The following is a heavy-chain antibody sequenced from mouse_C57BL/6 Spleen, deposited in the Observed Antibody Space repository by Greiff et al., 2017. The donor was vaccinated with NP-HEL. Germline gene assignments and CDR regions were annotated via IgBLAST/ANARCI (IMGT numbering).Heavy chain of an antibody. CDR1: GFTFSDYG. CDR3: AKNWEYFDV. D-gene: IGHD4-1*01. CDR2: ISSGSSTI. J-gene: IGHJ1*03. Sequence: EVKLVESGGGLVKPGGSLKLSCAASGFTFSDYGMHWVRQAPEKGLEWVAYISSGSSTIYYADKVKGRFTISRDNAKNTLFLQMTSLRSEDTAMYYCAKNWEYFDVWGTGTTVTVSS. V-gene: IGHV5-17*01.